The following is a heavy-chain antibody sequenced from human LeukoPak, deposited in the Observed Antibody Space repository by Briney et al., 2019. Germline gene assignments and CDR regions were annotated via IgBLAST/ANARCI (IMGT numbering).Heavy chain of an antibody. J-gene: IGHJ2*01. V-gene: IGHV4-39*02. CDR3: ARVVYYYDVSGYSFDL. Sequence: SETLSLTCSVAGVSLNTSDYHWGWTRHPRGKGPEWIASIYYTGSTYYRTSLRSRVAMSVVTAKNHFSLELITVTAADTAVDYCARVVYYYDVSGYSFDLWGRGTLVTVSS. D-gene: IGHD3-22*01. CDR2: IYYTGST. CDR1: GVSLNTSDYH.